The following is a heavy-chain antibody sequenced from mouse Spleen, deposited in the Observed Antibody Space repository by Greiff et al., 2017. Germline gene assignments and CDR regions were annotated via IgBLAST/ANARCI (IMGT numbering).Heavy chain of an antibody. D-gene: IGHD1-1*01. V-gene: IGHV1-5*01. Sequence: VQLQQSGTVLARPGASVKMSCKTSGYTFTSYWMHWVKQRPGQGLEWIGAIYPGNSDTSYNQKFKGKAKLTADKSSSTAYMELRSLTSEDSAVYYCMYGSWFAYWGQGTLVTVSA. CDR1: GYTFTSYW. J-gene: IGHJ3*01. CDR2: IYPGNSDT. CDR3: MYGSWFAY.